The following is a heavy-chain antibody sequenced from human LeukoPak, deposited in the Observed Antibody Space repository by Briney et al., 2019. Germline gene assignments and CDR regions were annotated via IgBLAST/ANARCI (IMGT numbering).Heavy chain of an antibody. Sequence: GASVKVSCKASGYTFSNYGINWVRQAPGQGLEWMGWINAYNGNTNYAQKLQGRVTMTTDTSTSTAYMELRSRRSDDTAVYYCARVYPGARGQYYFDYWGQGTLVTVSS. D-gene: IGHD2-2*02. J-gene: IGHJ4*02. V-gene: IGHV1-18*01. CDR2: INAYNGNT. CDR1: GYTFSNYG. CDR3: ARVYPGARGQYYFDY.